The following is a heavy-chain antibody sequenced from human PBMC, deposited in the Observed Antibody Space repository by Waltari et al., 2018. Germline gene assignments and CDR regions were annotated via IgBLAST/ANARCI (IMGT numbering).Heavy chain of an antibody. CDR1: GFIFSNAW. V-gene: IGHV3-15*01. D-gene: IGHD2-15*01. CDR3: TTGSVEGY. J-gene: IGHJ4*02. Sequence: DVQPVESGGGLVQPGGSLRLSGAAPGFIFSNAWMTWVRQAPGKGLEWVARIKIKAHGETTDYAAPVRGRFTISRDDSKNTLYLQMNSLKTEDAAVYYCTTGSVEGYWGQGTLVTVSS. CDR2: IKIKAHGETT.